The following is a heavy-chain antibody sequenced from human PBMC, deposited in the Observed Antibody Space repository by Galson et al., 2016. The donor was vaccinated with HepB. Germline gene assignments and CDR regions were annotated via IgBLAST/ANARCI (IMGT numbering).Heavy chain of an antibody. D-gene: IGHD6-19*01. J-gene: IGHJ5*02. CDR2: MYYSGST. CDR3: ARLAVAGSSWFDP. CDR1: GGSISSSSYY. V-gene: IGHV4-39*01. Sequence: LSLTCTVSGGSISSSSYYWGWIRQPPGKGLEWIGSMYYSGSTYYNPSLKSRVTISADTTKNQFSLKLSSVTAADTAVYYCARLAVAGSSWFDPWGQGTLVSVSS.